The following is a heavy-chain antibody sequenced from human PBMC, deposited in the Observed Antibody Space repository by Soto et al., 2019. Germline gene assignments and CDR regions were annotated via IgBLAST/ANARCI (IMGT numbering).Heavy chain of an antibody. CDR2: INSDGSST. J-gene: IGHJ6*02. CDR3: ARDMYSSGWNYYYYYGMDV. CDR1: GFTFSSYW. Sequence: GGSLRLSCAASGFTFSSYWMHWVRQARGKGLVWVSRINSDGSSTSYADSVKGRFTISRDNAKNTLYLQMNSLRAEDTAVYYCARDMYSSGWNYYYYYGMDVWGQGTTVTVSS. D-gene: IGHD6-19*01. V-gene: IGHV3-74*01.